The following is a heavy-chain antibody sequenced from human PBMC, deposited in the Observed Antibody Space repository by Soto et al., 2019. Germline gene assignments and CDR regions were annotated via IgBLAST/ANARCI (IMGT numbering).Heavy chain of an antibody. D-gene: IGHD5-12*01. CDR3: ARGTVATIIYYYYGMDV. CDR2: IIPILDIA. V-gene: IGHV1-69*02. J-gene: IGHJ6*02. CDR1: GGTFSSYT. Sequence: QVQLVQSGAEVKKPGSSVKVSCKASGGTFSSYTISWVRQAPGQGLEWMGRIIPILDIANYAQKFQGRVTITADKSTSTAYMELSSLRSEDTAVYYCARGTVATIIYYYYGMDVWGQGTTVTVSS.